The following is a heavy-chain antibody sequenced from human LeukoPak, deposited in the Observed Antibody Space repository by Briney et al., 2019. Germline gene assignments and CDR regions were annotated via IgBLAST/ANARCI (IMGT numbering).Heavy chain of an antibody. J-gene: IGHJ4*02. CDR3: AKDKHGDPYYYFDY. V-gene: IGHV3-9*01. D-gene: IGHD4-17*01. Sequence: GGSLRLSCAASGFTFDDYAMHWVRQAPGKGLEWVSGISWNSGSIGYAGSVKGRFTISRDNAKNSLYLQMNSLRAEDTALYYCAKDKHGDPYYYFDYWGQGTLVTVPS. CDR1: GFTFDDYA. CDR2: ISWNSGSI.